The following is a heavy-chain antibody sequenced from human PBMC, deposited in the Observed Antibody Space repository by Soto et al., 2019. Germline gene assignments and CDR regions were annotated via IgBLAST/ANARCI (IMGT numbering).Heavy chain of an antibody. CDR1: GFAFSDAS. D-gene: IGHD3-3*01. V-gene: IGHV3-15*01. CDR3: TPLASGHYGYDF. J-gene: IGHJ4*02. CDR2: IKTKSSGGTT. Sequence: DVQLVESGGDLVKPGGSLRLSCAASGFAFSDASMSWVRQAPGKGLEWVGRIKTKSSGGTTDYAAPVQGRFTISRDDSTNTVYLQMDSLKAEDTAVYSCTPLASGHYGYDFWGQGTLVTVSS.